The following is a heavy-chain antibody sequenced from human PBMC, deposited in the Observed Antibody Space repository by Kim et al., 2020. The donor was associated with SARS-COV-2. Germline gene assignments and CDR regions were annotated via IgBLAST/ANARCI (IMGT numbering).Heavy chain of an antibody. CDR3: ARYYYSYGMDV. D-gene: IGHD3-16*01. CDR2: ISGSGGTI. CDR1: GFTFSDYH. Sequence: GGSLRLSCAVSGFTFSDYHMTWISQAPGKGLEWLSYISGSGGTIYYADSVKGRLTISRDNAKSSLYLQLKSLRAVDTAVYFCARYYYSYGMDVWGQGTTV. J-gene: IGHJ6*02. V-gene: IGHV3-11*01.